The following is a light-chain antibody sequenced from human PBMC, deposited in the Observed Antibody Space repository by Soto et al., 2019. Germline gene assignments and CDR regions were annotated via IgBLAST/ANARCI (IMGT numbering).Light chain of an antibody. V-gene: IGLV2-14*01. CDR3: SSYTSSSTLVV. J-gene: IGLJ2*01. CDR2: DVS. CDR1: SSDVGGYNY. Sequence: QSALTQHASVSGSPGQSITISCTGTSSDVGGYNYVSWYQQNPGKAPKLMIYDVSNRPSGVSNRFSGSKSGNTASLTISGLQAEDEADYYCSSYTSSSTLVVFGVGTKLTVL.